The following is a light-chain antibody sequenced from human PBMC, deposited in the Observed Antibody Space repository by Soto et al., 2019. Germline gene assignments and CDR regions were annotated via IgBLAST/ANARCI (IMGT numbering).Light chain of an antibody. CDR1: QSISRW. V-gene: IGKV1-17*01. Sequence: DIQVTQSRSTLSASVGDRFTITCLAIQSISRWLEWYQQKPCNFPTRLIYAASSLQSGVPSRFRGSGSGTEFTLTISSLQPEDFEPYYCLQHNSYPRTFGQGTKVDI. J-gene: IGKJ1*01. CDR3: LQHNSYPRT. CDR2: AAS.